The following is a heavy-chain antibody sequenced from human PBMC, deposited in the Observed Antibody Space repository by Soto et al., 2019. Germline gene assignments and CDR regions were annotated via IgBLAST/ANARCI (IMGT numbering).Heavy chain of an antibody. Sequence: GGSLRLSCAASGFTFSSYGMHWVRQAPGKGLEWVAVIWYDGSNKYYADSVKGRFTISRDNSKNTLYLQMNSLRAEDTAVYYCARDHRRYCSSTSCSAYFDYWGQGTLVTVSS. D-gene: IGHD2-2*01. V-gene: IGHV3-33*01. J-gene: IGHJ4*02. CDR1: GFTFSSYG. CDR2: IWYDGSNK. CDR3: ARDHRRYCSSTSCSAYFDY.